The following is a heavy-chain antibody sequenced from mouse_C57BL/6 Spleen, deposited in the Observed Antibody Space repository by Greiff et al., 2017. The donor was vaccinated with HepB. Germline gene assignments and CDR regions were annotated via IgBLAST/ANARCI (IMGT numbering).Heavy chain of an antibody. Sequence: EVQLQESGAELVRPGASVKLSCTASGFNIKDDYMHWVKQRPEQGLEWIGWIDPENGDTEYASKFQGKATITADTSSNTAYLQLSSLTSEDTAVYYCTPHYYGSSPAWFAYWGQGTLVTVSA. CDR3: TPHYYGSSPAWFAY. CDR1: GFNIKDDY. D-gene: IGHD1-1*01. V-gene: IGHV14-4*01. CDR2: IDPENGDT. J-gene: IGHJ3*01.